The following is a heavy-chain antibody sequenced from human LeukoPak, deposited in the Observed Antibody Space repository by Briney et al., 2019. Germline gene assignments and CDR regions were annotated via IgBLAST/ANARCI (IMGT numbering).Heavy chain of an antibody. CDR1: GFTFSSYS. CDR2: ISSSSSYI. V-gene: IGHV3-21*01. J-gene: IGHJ4*02. Sequence: GGSLRLSCAASGFTFSSYSMDWVRQAPGKGLEWVSSISSSSSYIYYADSVKGRFTISRDNAKNSLYLQMNSLRAEDTAVYYCARGGAYSGYDFDYWGQGTLVTVSS. D-gene: IGHD5-12*01. CDR3: ARGGAYSGYDFDY.